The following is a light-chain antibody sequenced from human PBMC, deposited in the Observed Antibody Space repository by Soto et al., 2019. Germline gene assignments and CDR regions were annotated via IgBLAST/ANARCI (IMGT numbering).Light chain of an antibody. CDR3: SSYTSSSTLGV. CDR1: SGDVGGYNY. CDR2: DVS. Sequence: QAALTQPASVSGSPGQSITLSCTGTSGDVGGYNYVSWYQQHPGKAPKLMIYDVSNRPSGVSTRFSGSKSGNTASLTLSGLQAEDEADYYCSSYTSSSTLGVFGGGTKVTVL. J-gene: IGLJ2*01. V-gene: IGLV2-14*01.